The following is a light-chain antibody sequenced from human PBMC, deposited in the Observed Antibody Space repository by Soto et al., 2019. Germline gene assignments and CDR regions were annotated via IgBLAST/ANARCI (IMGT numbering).Light chain of an antibody. V-gene: IGKV1-27*01. CDR2: AAS. CDR1: QDIKNY. J-gene: IGKJ4*01. Sequence: DIQVTQYPSSLSPSVGDRVTVTFRASQDIKNYLAWYQQKQGEIPKLLIYAASTLESGIPPRFSGSGSGTDFTLTINNLQPEDVATYYCQRYYNAPFTFGGGTKVDIK. CDR3: QRYYNAPFT.